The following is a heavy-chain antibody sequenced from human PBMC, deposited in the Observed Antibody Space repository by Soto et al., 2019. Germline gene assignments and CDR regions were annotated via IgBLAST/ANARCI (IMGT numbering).Heavy chain of an antibody. Sequence: DVQLVESGGGLVQPGGSLRLSCAASGFTVSSNYMSWVRQAPGKGLEWVSVIYSGGSTYYADSVKGRFTISRHNSKNTLYLQMNSLRAEDTAVYYCARTLAATGVGNWFDPWGQGTLVTVSS. D-gene: IGHD6-13*01. J-gene: IGHJ5*02. CDR3: ARTLAATGVGNWFDP. CDR2: IYSGGST. CDR1: GFTVSSNY. V-gene: IGHV3-53*04.